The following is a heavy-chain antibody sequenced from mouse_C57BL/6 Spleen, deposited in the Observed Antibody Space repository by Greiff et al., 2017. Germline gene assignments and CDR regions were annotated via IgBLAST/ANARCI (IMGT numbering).Heavy chain of an antibody. J-gene: IGHJ3*01. CDR2: IYPGSGST. Sequence: QVQLQQPGAELVKPGASVKMSCKASGYTFTSYWITWVKQRPGQGLEWIGDIYPGSGSTNYNEKFKSKATLTVDTSSSTAYMQLSSLTSEDSAVYYCARSTRSSIYDGYFLAYWGQGTLVTVSA. CDR3: ARSTRSSIYDGYFLAY. D-gene: IGHD2-3*01. V-gene: IGHV1-55*01. CDR1: GYTFTSYW.